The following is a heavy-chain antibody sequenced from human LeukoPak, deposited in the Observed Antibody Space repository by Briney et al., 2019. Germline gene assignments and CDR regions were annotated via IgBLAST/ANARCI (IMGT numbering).Heavy chain of an antibody. CDR3: ARPVGTTAESFSFES. V-gene: IGHV1-2*02. CDR1: GYTFTGCY. Sequence: ASVKVSCKTSGYTFTGCYLHWVRQAPGQGLEWMARINPNSGGTNYAQKFQGRVTMTRDTSISTAYMELSRLGSDDVAVYYCARPVGTTAESFSFESWGQGTLVTVFS. D-gene: IGHD1-26*01. CDR2: INPNSGGT. J-gene: IGHJ4*02.